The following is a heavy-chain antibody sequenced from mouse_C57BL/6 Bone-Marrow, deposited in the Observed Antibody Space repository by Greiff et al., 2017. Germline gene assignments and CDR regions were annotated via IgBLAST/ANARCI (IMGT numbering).Heavy chain of an antibody. CDR2: IWSGGST. J-gene: IGHJ1*03. D-gene: IGHD1-1*01. Sequence: QVQLQQSGPGLVQPSQSLSITCTVSGFSLTSYGVHWVRQSPGKGLEWLGVIWSGGSTDYNAAFISRLSISKDNSKSQVFFKVNSLQADDTAIYYCARFIWYFDVWGTGTTVTVSS. CDR3: ARFIWYFDV. CDR1: GFSLTSYG. V-gene: IGHV2-2*01.